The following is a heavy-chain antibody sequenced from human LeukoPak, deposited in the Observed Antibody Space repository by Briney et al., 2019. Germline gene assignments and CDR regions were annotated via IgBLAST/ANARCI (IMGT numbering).Heavy chain of an antibody. CDR3: ARDVAGSPYFDY. CDR1: GDSVSNNSAA. V-gene: IGHV6-1*01. CDR2: TYYRSKWYN. J-gene: IGHJ4*02. D-gene: IGHD2-21*01. Sequence: PSQTLSLTCAISGDSVSNNSAAWNWIRQSPSRGLEWLGRTYYRSKWYNDYAVSVKSRITINPDTSKNQFSLKLSSVTAADTAVYYCARDVAGSPYFDYWGQGTLVTVSS.